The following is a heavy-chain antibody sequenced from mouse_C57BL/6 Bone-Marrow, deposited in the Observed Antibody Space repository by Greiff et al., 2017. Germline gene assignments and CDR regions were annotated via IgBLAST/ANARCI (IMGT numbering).Heavy chain of an antibody. CDR2: IRSKSNNYAT. CDR1: GFSFNTYA. Sequence: DVMLVESGGGLVQPKGSLKLSCAASGFSFNTYAMNWVRQAPGKGLEWVARIRSKSNNYATYYADSVKDRFTISRDDSESMLYLQMNNLKTEDTAMYYCVSVGFAYWGQGTLVTVSA. J-gene: IGHJ3*01. CDR3: VSVGFAY. V-gene: IGHV10-1*01.